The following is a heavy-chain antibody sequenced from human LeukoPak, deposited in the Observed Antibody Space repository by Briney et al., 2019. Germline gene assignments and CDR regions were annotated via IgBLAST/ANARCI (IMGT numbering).Heavy chain of an antibody. CDR1: GFTFSSYA. J-gene: IGHJ4*02. D-gene: IGHD3-3*01. Sequence: GGSLRLSCAASGFTFSSYAMSWVRQAPGKGLEWVSAIGGSGGSTYYGDSVKGRFTISRNNSTNTLYLQINRQTAEHTAVYYCAKDSDYDFWSGYYAVFDYWGQGTLVTVSS. CDR3: AKDSDYDFWSGYYAVFDY. CDR2: IGGSGGST. V-gene: IGHV3-23*01.